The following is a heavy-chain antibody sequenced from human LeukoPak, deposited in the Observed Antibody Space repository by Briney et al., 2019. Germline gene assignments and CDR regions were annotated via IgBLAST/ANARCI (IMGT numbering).Heavy chain of an antibody. Sequence: GGSLRLSCAASGFTFSDYYMSWIRQAPGKGLEWVSYISSSGSTIYYADSVKGRFTISRDNAKNSLYLQMKSLRAEDTAVYYCATGGTLGDYFADYWGQGTLVTVSS. CDR3: ATGGTLGDYFADY. D-gene: IGHD4-17*01. CDR2: ISSSGSTI. J-gene: IGHJ4*02. CDR1: GFTFSDYY. V-gene: IGHV3-11*01.